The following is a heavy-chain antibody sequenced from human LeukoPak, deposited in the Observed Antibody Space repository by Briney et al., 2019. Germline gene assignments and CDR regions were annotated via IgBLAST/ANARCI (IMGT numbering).Heavy chain of an antibody. D-gene: IGHD4-23*01. V-gene: IGHV3-74*01. Sequence: GGSLRLSCAASGFTFSNYWMHWVRQAPGKGLVWVSRINPDGSSTDYADSVKGRFTISRDNSKNSLYLQMNSLRAEDTAVYYCARDLPVVYWGQGTLVTVSS. CDR1: GFTFSNYW. CDR2: INPDGSST. CDR3: ARDLPVVY. J-gene: IGHJ4*02.